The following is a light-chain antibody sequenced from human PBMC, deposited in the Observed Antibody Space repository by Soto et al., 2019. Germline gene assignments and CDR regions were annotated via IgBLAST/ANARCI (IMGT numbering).Light chain of an antibody. Sequence: EIVLTQSPGTLSLSPGERATLSCRASQSVSSSYLAWYQQKPGQAPRLLIYGASSRATGIPDRFSGSGSGTDFTLTISSLEPEDFAVYYCHHYGSLYTFGQGTKVEIK. CDR2: GAS. V-gene: IGKV3-20*01. CDR1: QSVSSSY. J-gene: IGKJ2*01. CDR3: HHYGSLYT.